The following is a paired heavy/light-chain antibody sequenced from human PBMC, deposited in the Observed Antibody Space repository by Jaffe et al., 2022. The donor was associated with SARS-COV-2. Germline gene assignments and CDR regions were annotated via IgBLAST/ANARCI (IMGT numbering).Heavy chain of an antibody. V-gene: IGHV3-7*03. CDR2: INQDGSEE. CDR3: VRADFRQELTVFGLQR. J-gene: IGHJ1*01. D-gene: IGHD3-10*01. CDR1: GFTFRSYW. Sequence: EVQLVESGGGLVQPGGSLRLSCAASGFTFRSYWMTWVRQTPGKGLEWVANINQDGSEEYYVDSVKGRFTISRDNAKNSLYLQMNGLRVEDAAVYYCVRADFRQELTVFGLQRWGQGTLLSVSS.
Light chain of an antibody. V-gene: IGKV2-28*01. CDR1: QSLLHSDGYNY. CDR2: FAS. Sequence: DIVMTQSPLSLPVTPGEPASISCRSSQSLLHSDGYNYLDWYLQKPGQSPQLLIYFASRRASGVPDRFSGSGSGTGFTLKISRVEAEDVGFYYCMQALQTPQTFGQGTKVEIK. J-gene: IGKJ1*01. CDR3: MQALQTPQT.